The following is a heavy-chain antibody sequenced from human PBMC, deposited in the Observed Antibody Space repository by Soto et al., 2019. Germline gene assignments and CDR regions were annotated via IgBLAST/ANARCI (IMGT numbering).Heavy chain of an antibody. D-gene: IGHD4-17*01. V-gene: IGHV3-11*05. CDR1: GFTFSGYY. CDR2: ISSSSTYK. Sequence: QVQLVESGGGLVKPGGSLRLSCAASGFTFSGYYMSWIRQAPGKGLEWISYISSSSTYKNYADSVKGRFTISRDNAKNSLYLQMNNLRAEDTAVYYCVKTMTTVDPYYFDYWGQGTLVNVSS. J-gene: IGHJ4*02. CDR3: VKTMTTVDPYYFDY.